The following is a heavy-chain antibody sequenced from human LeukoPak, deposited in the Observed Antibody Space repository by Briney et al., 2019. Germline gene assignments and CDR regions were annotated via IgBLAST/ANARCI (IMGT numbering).Heavy chain of an antibody. CDR2: ISYDGSNK. J-gene: IGHJ4*02. CDR1: GFTFSSYA. V-gene: IGHV3-30-3*01. D-gene: IGHD6-19*01. Sequence: PGGSLRLSCAASGFTFSSYAMHWVRQAPGKGLEWVAVISYDGSNKYYADSVKGRFTISRDNSKNTLYLQMNSLRAEDTAVYYCARDGYSSGWPFDCWGQGTLVTVSS. CDR3: ARDGYSSGWPFDC.